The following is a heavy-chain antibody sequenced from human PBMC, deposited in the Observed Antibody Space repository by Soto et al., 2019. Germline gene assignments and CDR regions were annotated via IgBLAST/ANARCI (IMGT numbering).Heavy chain of an antibody. CDR2: ISNDGSNK. CDR3: AIGAPTLLS. Sequence: QVQLVESGGGVVQAGRSLRLSCAASGSTFGSNGMHWVRQAPGKGLEWVAVISNDGSNKIYADSVKGRFTISSDNSTNTLYLQMNSLRTVDTAVYYCAIGAPTLLSGGDGTLGVDSS. CDR1: GSTFGSNG. D-gene: IGHD3-3*01. J-gene: IGHJ4*01. V-gene: IGHV3-30*03.